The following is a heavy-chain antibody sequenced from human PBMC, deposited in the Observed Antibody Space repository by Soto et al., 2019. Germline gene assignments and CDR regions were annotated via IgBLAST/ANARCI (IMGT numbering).Heavy chain of an antibody. CDR3: ARVTTYYYDSSGAYYFDY. CDR1: GGSISSGDYY. J-gene: IGHJ4*02. D-gene: IGHD3-22*01. CDR2: IYYSGST. V-gene: IGHV4-30-4*01. Sequence: SETLSLTCTVSGGSISSGDYYWSWIRQPPGKGLEWIGYIYYSGSTYYNPSLKSRVTISVDTSKNQFSLKLSSVTAADTAVYYCARVTTYYYDSSGAYYFDYWGQGTLVTVSS.